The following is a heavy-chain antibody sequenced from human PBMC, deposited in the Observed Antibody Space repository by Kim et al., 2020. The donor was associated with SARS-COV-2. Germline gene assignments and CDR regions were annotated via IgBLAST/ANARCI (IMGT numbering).Heavy chain of an antibody. J-gene: IGHJ4*02. CDR2: IHYSGNT. Sequence: SETLSLTCNVSGGSIISESFYWGWIRQPPGKGLEWIGSIHYSGNTYYKPSLNSRVTISVDTSKNQFSVTLNSVTAGDTAVYYCATHVATGTGRGYCDSWGPGTLVAVS. V-gene: IGHV4-39*01. CDR1: GGSIISESFY. CDR3: ATHVATGTGRGYCDS. D-gene: IGHD3-10*01.